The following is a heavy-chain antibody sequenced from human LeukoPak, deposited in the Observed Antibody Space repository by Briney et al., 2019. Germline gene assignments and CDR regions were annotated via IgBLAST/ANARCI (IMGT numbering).Heavy chain of an antibody. Sequence: ASVKVSCKASGYTFTSYYMHWVRQAPGQGLEWMGIINPSGGSTSYAQKFQGRVTMTRDTSTSTVYMELSSLRSEDTAVYYCARELLRASAYYYGMDVWGQGTTVTVSS. J-gene: IGHJ6*02. CDR1: GYTFTSYY. V-gene: IGHV1-46*01. CDR2: INPSGGST. CDR3: ARELLRASAYYYGMDV.